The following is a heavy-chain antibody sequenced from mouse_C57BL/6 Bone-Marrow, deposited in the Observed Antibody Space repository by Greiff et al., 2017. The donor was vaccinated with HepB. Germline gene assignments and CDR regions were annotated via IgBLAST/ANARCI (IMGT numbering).Heavy chain of an antibody. D-gene: IGHD3-2*02. J-gene: IGHJ3*01. CDR1: GYSFTDYN. Sequence: EVKLQESGPELVKPGASVKISCKASGYSFTDYNMNWVKQSNGKSLEWIGVINPNYGTTSYNQKFKGKATLTVDQSSSTAYMQLNSLTSEDSAVYYCARELRQLRLRGFAYWGQGTLVTVSA. V-gene: IGHV1-39*01. CDR2: INPNYGTT. CDR3: ARELRQLRLRGFAY.